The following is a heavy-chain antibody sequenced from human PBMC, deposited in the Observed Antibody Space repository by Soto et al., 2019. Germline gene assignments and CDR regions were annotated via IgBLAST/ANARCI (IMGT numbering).Heavy chain of an antibody. CDR3: ASDTKIPANAIHDGR. CDR2: INPNSGGT. D-gene: IGHD2-2*01. CDR1: GYTFTDYF. V-gene: IGHV1-2*02. J-gene: IGHJ4*02. Sequence: VEMVQSGAEVKKPGASVRVSCKASGYTFTDYFIHWVRQAPGQGLEWMGWINPNSGGTNYAQKFQGRVTMTRDTSITTVYLVLSRLRSDDTATYYCASDTKIPANAIHDGRWGQGTLVTVSS.